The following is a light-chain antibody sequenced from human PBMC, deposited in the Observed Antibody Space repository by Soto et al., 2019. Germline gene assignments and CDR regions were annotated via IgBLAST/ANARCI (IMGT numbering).Light chain of an antibody. Sequence: VPKTKSHATVSATVRDSVSINCRASQSISAWLAWYQQKPGKAPTLLIYAASTLQSGVPSRFSGSGSGTDFNLTISSLNPEDFATYVCQQGYRIFQTCGQRAKVDI. CDR1: QSISAW. CDR3: QQGYRIFQT. CDR2: AAS. J-gene: IGKJ1*01. V-gene: IGKV1-39*01.